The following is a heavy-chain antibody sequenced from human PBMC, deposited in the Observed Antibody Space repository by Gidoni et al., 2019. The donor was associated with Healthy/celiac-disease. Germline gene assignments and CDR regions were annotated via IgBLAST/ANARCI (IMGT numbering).Heavy chain of an antibody. D-gene: IGHD3-16*01. CDR3: AKWGGFGDF. CDR2: ITGSGSGT. Sequence: EVQLLESGGGLAQPGGSLRLSCAASGFPFSSNTISWVRQAPGKGLELVSAITGSGSGTFYRDSVKGRFTISRDNSKNTVSLELNSLRVEDTAVYYCAKWGGFGDFWGQGSQVTVSS. J-gene: IGHJ4*02. V-gene: IGHV3-23*01. CDR1: GFPFSSNT.